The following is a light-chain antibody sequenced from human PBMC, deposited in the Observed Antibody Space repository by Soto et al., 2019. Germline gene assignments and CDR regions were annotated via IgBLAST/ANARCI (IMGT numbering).Light chain of an antibody. CDR1: SSDVGSYNL. CDR2: EVS. CDR3: CSYAGSSTPYV. Sequence: QSVLTQPASVSGSPGQSITISCTGTSSDVGSYNLVSWYQQHPGKAPKLMIYEVSKRPSGVSNRFSGSKSGNMASLTISGLQAEDDADYYCCSYAGSSTPYVFGTGTKVTV. V-gene: IGLV2-23*02. J-gene: IGLJ1*01.